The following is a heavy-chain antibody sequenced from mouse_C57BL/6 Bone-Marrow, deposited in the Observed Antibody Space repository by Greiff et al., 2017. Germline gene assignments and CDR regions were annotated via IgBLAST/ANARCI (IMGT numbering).Heavy chain of an antibody. CDR2: IDPSDSYT. CDR3: ARGTTVVAPYFFDY. J-gene: IGHJ2*01. D-gene: IGHD1-1*01. V-gene: IGHV1-50*01. Sequence: QVQLQQPGAELVRPGASVKLSCKASGYTFTSYWMQWVKQRPGQGLEWIGEIDPSDSYTNYNQKFKGKATLTVDTSSSTAYMQLSSLTSEDSAVYYGARGTTVVAPYFFDYWGQGTTLTVSS. CDR1: GYTFTSYW.